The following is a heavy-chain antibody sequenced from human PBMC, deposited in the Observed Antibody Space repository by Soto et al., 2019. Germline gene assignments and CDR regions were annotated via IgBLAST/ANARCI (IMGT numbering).Heavy chain of an antibody. CDR1: GGTFSSYT. Sequence: SVKVSCKASGGTFSSYTISWVRQAPGQGFEWMGRIIPILGIANYAQKFQGRVTITADKSTSTAYMELSSLRSEDTAVYYCATNLYCSGGSCPHTTDSWGQGTLVTVSS. V-gene: IGHV1-69*02. J-gene: IGHJ4*02. D-gene: IGHD2-15*01. CDR2: IIPILGIA. CDR3: ATNLYCSGGSCPHTTDS.